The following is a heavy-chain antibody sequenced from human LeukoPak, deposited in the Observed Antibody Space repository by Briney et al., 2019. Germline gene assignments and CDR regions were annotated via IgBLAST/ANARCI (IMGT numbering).Heavy chain of an antibody. V-gene: IGHV4-39*01. D-gene: IGHD3-22*01. CDR1: GGSISSSSYY. J-gene: IGHJ5*02. CDR3: ARHNSGSIVVVTGWFDP. Sequence: SETLSLTCTVSGGSISSSSYYWGWIRQPPGKGLEWIGSIYYSWSTYYNPSLKSRVTISVDTSKNQFSLKLSSVTAADTAVYYCARHNSGSIVVVTGWFDPWGQGTLVTVSS. CDR2: IYYSWST.